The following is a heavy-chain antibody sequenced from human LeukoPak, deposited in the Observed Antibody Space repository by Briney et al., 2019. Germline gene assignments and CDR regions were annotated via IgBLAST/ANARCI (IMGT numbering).Heavy chain of an antibody. CDR3: TRGYVGIDY. CDR1: GFTFSSYW. J-gene: IGHJ4*02. Sequence: GSLRLSCAASGFTFSSYWMHWVRQTPEKGLVWVSRIDTDGSSTIYADSVKGRFTFSRDNAKNTLFLQMNSLRAEDTAVYYCTRGYVGIDYWGQGTLVTVSS. CDR2: IDTDGSST. D-gene: IGHD5-12*01. V-gene: IGHV3-74*01.